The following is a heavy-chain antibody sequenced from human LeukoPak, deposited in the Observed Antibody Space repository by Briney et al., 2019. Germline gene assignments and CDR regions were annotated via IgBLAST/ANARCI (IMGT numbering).Heavy chain of an antibody. CDR2: IYHSGST. Sequence: SETLSLTCTVSGYSIISDYFWGWIRQPPGKGLEWIGTIYHSGSTYYSPSLKSRVTVSVDTSKNRFSLQLSSVTAADTAVYYCARGSFDWDIWGQGTMVTVSS. V-gene: IGHV4-38-2*02. CDR3: ARGSFDWDI. J-gene: IGHJ3*02. CDR1: GYSIISDYF. D-gene: IGHD3-9*01.